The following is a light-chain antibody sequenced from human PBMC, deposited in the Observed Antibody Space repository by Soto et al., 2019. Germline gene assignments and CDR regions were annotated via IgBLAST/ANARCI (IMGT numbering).Light chain of an antibody. V-gene: IGKV1-9*01. Sequence: IQFTQSPSSLSASVGDRVTITCRARQGISRYLAWYQQKPGKAPKLLIYAAFTLQSGVTSRFSGSGTGTDFTLNIPSLETEDFATYYCHQLNSYPLTVGGGTKVEVK. J-gene: IGKJ4*01. CDR1: QGISRY. CDR2: AAF. CDR3: HQLNSYPLT.